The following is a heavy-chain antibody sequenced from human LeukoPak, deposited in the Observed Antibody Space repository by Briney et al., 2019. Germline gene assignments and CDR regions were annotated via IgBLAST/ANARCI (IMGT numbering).Heavy chain of an antibody. CDR2: IYYSGST. CDR1: GGSFSGYY. J-gene: IGHJ5*02. Sequence: PSETLSLTCAVYGGSFSGYYWSWIRQPPGKGLEWIGSIYYSGSTYYNPSLKSRVTISVDTSKNQFSLKLSSVTAADTAVYYCARHDDGSTNLNWFDPWGQGTLVTVSS. V-gene: IGHV4-34*01. CDR3: ARHDDGSTNLNWFDP. D-gene: IGHD5-24*01.